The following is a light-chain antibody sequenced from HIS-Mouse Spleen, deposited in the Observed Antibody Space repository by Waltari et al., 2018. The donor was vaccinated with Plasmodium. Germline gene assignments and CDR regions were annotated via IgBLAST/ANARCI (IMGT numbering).Light chain of an antibody. CDR2: GAS. CDR1: QSVSSI. Sequence: EIVMTQSPATLSVSPGQRATLSCRASQSVSSILAWYQQKPGQAPRLLISGASTRTTRIPARFSGSGSGTEFTLTISSMQSEDFAVYYCQQYNNWPLTFGGGTKVEIK. V-gene: IGKV3-15*01. CDR3: QQYNNWPLT. J-gene: IGKJ4*01.